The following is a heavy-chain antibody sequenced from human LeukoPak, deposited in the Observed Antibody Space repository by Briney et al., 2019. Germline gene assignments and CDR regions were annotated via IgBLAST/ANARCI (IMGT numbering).Heavy chain of an antibody. CDR3: ARDPLESAYYHYYYYGMDV. D-gene: IGHD3-22*01. V-gene: IGHV3-33*01. CDR1: GFKFSSYG. Sequence: GRSLRLSCAASGFKFSSYGMYWVRQAPGKGLEWVAIIWYDGSNKYYADSVKGRFIISRDNSKNTLYLQMNSLRAEDTAVYYCARDPLESAYYHYYYYGMDVWGQGTTVTVSS. CDR2: IWYDGSNK. J-gene: IGHJ6*02.